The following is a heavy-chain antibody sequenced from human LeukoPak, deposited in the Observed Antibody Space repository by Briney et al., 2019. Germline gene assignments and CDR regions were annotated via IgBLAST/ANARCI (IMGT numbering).Heavy chain of an antibody. J-gene: IGHJ3*01. Sequence: SETLSLTCAVYGGSFSGYYWSWIRQPPGKGLEWIGEINHSGSTNYNPSLKSRVTISVDTSKNQFSLKLSSVTAADTAVYYCARHLEDSSQLLSGATADAFDLWGLGTMVTVSS. V-gene: IGHV4-34*01. CDR1: GGSFSGYY. D-gene: IGHD3-3*01. CDR3: ARHLEDSSQLLSGATADAFDL. CDR2: INHSGST.